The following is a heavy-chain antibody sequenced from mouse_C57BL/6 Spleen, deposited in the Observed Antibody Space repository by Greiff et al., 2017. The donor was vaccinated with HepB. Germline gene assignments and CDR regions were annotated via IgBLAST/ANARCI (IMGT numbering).Heavy chain of an antibody. CDR2: IHPNSGST. J-gene: IGHJ1*03. V-gene: IGHV1-64*01. CDR3: ARALYWYFDV. CDR1: GYTFTSYW. Sequence: QVQLKQPGAELVKPGASVKLSCKASGYTFTSYWMHWVKQRPGQGLEWIGMIHPNSGSTNYNEKFKSKATLTVDKSSSTAYMQLSSLTSEDSAVYYCARALYWYFDVWGTGTTVTVSS.